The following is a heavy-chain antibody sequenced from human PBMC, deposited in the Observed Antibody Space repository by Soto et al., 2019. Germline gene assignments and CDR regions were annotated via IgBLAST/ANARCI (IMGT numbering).Heavy chain of an antibody. Sequence: GGSLRLSCAASGFTFNLYTMHWVRQAPGKGLEWVAVISYDGSNKYYADSVKGRFTISRDNSKNTLYLQMNSLRAEDTAVYYCARDVCGGDCYYFDYWGQGTLVTVSS. CDR1: GFTFNLYT. V-gene: IGHV3-30-3*01. J-gene: IGHJ4*02. CDR3: ARDVCGGDCYYFDY. CDR2: ISYDGSNK. D-gene: IGHD2-21*02.